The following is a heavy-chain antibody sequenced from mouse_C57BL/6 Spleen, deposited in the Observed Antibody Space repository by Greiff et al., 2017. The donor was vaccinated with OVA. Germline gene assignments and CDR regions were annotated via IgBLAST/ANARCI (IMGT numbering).Heavy chain of an antibody. J-gene: IGHJ4*01. Sequence: VQLQQSGAELVRPGTSVKMSCKASGYTFTNYWIGWAKQRPGHGLEWIGDIYPGGGYTNYNEKFKGKATLTADKSSSTAYMQFSSLTSEDSAIYYCARGELRRGYAMDYWGQGTSVTVSS. CDR1: GYTFTNYW. CDR3: ARGELRRGYAMDY. V-gene: IGHV1-63*01. CDR2: IYPGGGYT. D-gene: IGHD2-4*01.